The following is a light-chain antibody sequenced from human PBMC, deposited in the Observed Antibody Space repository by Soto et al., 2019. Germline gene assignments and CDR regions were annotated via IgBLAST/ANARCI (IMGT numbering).Light chain of an antibody. J-gene: IGLJ7*01. CDR3: FLSYSDHRV. V-gene: IGLV7-46*01. Sequence: QAVVTQEPSLTVSPGGTVTLTCDSSTGAVTASHYPFWFQQKPGQAPRTLIFDTSDKSSWTPARFSGSLLGGKAALTLSGARPEEEAEYYCFLSYSDHRVFGGGTQLTVL. CDR1: TGAVTASHY. CDR2: DTS.